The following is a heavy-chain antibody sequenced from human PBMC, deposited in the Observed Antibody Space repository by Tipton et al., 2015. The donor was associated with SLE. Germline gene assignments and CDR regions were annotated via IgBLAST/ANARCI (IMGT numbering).Heavy chain of an antibody. CDR2: INNDGSGK. CDR1: GFTFSNYW. V-gene: IGHV3-7*03. Sequence: SLRLSCEASGFTFSNYWMTWVRQSPGKGLEWVANINNDGSGKYYVDFAKGRFTISRDNAKNSLYLQMNSLRADDTAVYYCGSGYPSGQWGEGTLVTVSS. J-gene: IGHJ4*02. D-gene: IGHD5-12*01. CDR3: GSGYPSGQ.